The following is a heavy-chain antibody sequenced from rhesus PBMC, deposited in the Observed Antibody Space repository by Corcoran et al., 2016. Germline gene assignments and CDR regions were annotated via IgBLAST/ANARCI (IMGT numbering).Heavy chain of an antibody. Sequence: QVQLQESGPGLVKPSETLSITCAVFGYSISSGYGWRWIRQPPGMGLEWIGYIGGISGSTNYNPSLKSRVTISKDTSKNQFSLKLSSVTAADTAVYYCARGDWGDPFDYWGQGVLVTVSS. D-gene: IGHD3-34*01. J-gene: IGHJ4*01. CDR3: ARGDWGDPFDY. CDR2: IGGISGST. CDR1: GYSISSGYG. V-gene: IGHV4-127*01.